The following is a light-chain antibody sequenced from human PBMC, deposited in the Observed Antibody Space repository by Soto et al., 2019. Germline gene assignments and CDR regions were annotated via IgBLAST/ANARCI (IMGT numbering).Light chain of an antibody. CDR3: QQRLNSIT. Sequence: IVLTQAPGTLTLTPGERAALSCRASQSVSSYLSLYQQKPGQAPRLLIYDASKRATGIPARFSGSGSGTDFTLTISSLEPEDFPVYYCQQRLNSITSGQRTLPEVK. CDR1: QSVSSY. CDR2: DAS. V-gene: IGKV3-11*01. J-gene: IGKJ5*01.